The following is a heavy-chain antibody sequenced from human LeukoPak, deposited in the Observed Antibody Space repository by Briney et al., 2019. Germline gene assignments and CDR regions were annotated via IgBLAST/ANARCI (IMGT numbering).Heavy chain of an antibody. D-gene: IGHD3-3*01. CDR3: AKGDSYYDFCLLN. CDR2: ISGSGGGT. J-gene: IGHJ4*02. CDR1: GFTFRSYA. Sequence: SGGSLRLSCAASGFTFRSYAMSWVRQAPGKGLEWVSAISGSGGGTYYADSVEGRFTISRDNYKNTLYLQMNSLRAEDTAVYFCAKGDSYYDFCLLNWGQGTLVTVSS. V-gene: IGHV3-23*01.